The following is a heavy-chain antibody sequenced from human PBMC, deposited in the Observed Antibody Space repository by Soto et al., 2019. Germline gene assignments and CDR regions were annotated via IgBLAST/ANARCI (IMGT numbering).Heavy chain of an antibody. Sequence: EVQLVESGGGLVKPGGSLRLSCAASGFTFSSYSMNWVRQAPGKGLEWVSSISSSSSYIYYADSVKGRFTISRDNAKNSLYLRMNSLRAEDTAVYYCARDEGGSPGRYYYYGMDVWGQGTTVTVSS. CDR2: ISSSSSYI. J-gene: IGHJ6*02. CDR1: GFTFSSYS. V-gene: IGHV3-21*01. CDR3: ARDEGGSPGRYYYYGMDV. D-gene: IGHD3-16*01.